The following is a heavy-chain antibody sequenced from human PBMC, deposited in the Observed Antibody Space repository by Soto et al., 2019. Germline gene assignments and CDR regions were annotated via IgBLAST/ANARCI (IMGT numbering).Heavy chain of an antibody. J-gene: IGHJ6*02. CDR1: GFTFSSYA. CDR2: ISYDGSNK. D-gene: IGHD2-2*01. V-gene: IGHV3-30-3*01. CDR3: ARDRGGYCSSTSCYWEDHPYYYGMDV. Sequence: QVQLVESGGGVVQPGRSLRLSCAASGFTFSSYAMHWVRQAPGKGLEWVAVISYDGSNKYYADSVKGRFTISRDNSKNTLYLQMNSLRAEDTAVYYCARDRGGYCSSTSCYWEDHPYYYGMDVWGQGTTVTVSS.